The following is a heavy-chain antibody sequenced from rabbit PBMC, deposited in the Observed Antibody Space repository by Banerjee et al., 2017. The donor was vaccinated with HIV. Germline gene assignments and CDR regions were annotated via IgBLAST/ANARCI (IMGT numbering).Heavy chain of an antibody. Sequence: QEQLEESGGDLVKPEGSLTLTCTASGFSFRNKYVMCLVRQAPGKVLEWIACINTSSGRTVYATWAKGRFTISRTSSTTVTLQMTSQKAAEPDTYFCARDVTDVTGWNFGLWGPGTLVAVS. CDR3: ARDVTDVTGWNFGL. CDR2: INTSSGRT. D-gene: IGHD7-1*01. V-gene: IGHV1S45*01. CDR1: GFSFRNKYV. J-gene: IGHJ6*01.